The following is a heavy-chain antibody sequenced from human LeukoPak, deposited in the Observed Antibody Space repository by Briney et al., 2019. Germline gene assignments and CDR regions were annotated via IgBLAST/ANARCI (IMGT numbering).Heavy chain of an antibody. J-gene: IGHJ4*02. V-gene: IGHV3-74*01. Sequence: PGGSLRLSCAASGFTFSSYWMHWVRQAPGKGLVWVSRINSDGCSTSYADSVKGRFTISRDNAKNTLYLQMNSLRAEDTAVYYCARDVGEYSGYDYDYWGQGTLVTVSS. CDR2: INSDGCST. CDR3: ARDVGEYSGYDYDY. CDR1: GFTFSSYW. D-gene: IGHD5-12*01.